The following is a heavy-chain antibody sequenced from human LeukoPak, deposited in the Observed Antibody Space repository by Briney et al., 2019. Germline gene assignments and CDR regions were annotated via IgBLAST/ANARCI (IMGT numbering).Heavy chain of an antibody. CDR1: GYIFTHYL. D-gene: IGHD2-21*01. CDR2: IYPGDSDT. V-gene: IGHV5-51*01. CDR3: ARRESSASIPD. J-gene: IGHJ4*02. Sequence: PGALLQISCKCSGYIFTHYLICCLLHVPGKVHGWPGIIYPGDSDTNYSPSFQGQVTISVDKSISTAYLQWSSLKASDTATYSRARRESSASIPDWGQGTLVTVSS.